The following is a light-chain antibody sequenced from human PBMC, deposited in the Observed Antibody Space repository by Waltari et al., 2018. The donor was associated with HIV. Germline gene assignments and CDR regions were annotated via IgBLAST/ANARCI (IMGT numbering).Light chain of an antibody. V-gene: IGKV4-1*01. CDR3: QQYYTVPPT. CDR2: WAS. J-gene: IGKJ4*01. CDR1: RTVLYSSDNQNY. Sequence: LVMTQSPESLAVSLGERATINCTSSRTVLYSSDNQNYLAWYLQRPGQSPRVLLFWASTRAFGVPNRFSGSGSGTDFSLTLSSLQADDVGIYYCQQYYTVPPTFGGGTKVEI.